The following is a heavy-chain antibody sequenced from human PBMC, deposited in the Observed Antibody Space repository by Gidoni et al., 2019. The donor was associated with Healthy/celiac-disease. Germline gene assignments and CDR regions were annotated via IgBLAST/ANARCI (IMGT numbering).Heavy chain of an antibody. V-gene: IGHV3-23*01. D-gene: IGHD2-21*01. CDR1: GFTFGSYA. Sequence: EVQLLESGGGLGQPGGSLSLSCAASGFTFGSYAMSWGRQAPGKGLEWVSAISGSGGSKYYADSVQGRFTISRDNSKNTLYLQMNSLRAEDTAVYYCAKVRGWGSGYFDYWGQGTLVTVSS. J-gene: IGHJ4*02. CDR2: ISGSGGSK. CDR3: AKVRGWGSGYFDY.